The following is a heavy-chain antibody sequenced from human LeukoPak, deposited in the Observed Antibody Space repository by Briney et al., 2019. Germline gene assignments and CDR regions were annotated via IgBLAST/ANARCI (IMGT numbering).Heavy chain of an antibody. V-gene: IGHV3-48*01. J-gene: IGHJ4*02. Sequence: GGSLRLSCSASGFSFASYGMNWVRQAPGSGLKWVAYISAGSSNTFYADSVKGRFTISRDDADNFLHLQMNSLSAEDTAVYYCARSAVQANTPFYFDFWGQGALVTVSS. CDR1: GFSFASYG. CDR3: ARSAVQANTPFYFDF. CDR2: ISAGSSNT. D-gene: IGHD1-26*01.